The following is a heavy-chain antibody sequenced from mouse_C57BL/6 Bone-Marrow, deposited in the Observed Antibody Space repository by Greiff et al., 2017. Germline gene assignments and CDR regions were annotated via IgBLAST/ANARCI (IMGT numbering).Heavy chain of an antibody. V-gene: IGHV5-16*01. D-gene: IGHD1-1*01. Sequence: EVMLVESEGGLVQPGSSMKLSCTASGFTFSDYYMAWVRQVPEKGLEWVANINYDGSSTYYLDSLKSRFIISRDNAKNILYLQMSSLKSEDTATYYCARVYYGSKYYFDYWGQGTTLTVSS. CDR1: GFTFSDYY. J-gene: IGHJ2*01. CDR2: INYDGSST. CDR3: ARVYYGSKYYFDY.